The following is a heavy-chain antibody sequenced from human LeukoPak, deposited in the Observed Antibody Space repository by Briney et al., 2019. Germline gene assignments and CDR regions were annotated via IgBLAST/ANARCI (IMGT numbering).Heavy chain of an antibody. CDR2: ISGSGGTT. Sequence: GGSLRLSCAASGFTFSSYGMSWVRQAPGKGLECVSVISGSGGTTYYADSVKGRFAIARDNSKNTLYLQMNSLSAEDTAVYYCAKSGTIFGVVAVGDYSDSWGQGTLVTVSS. J-gene: IGHJ4*02. CDR1: GFTFSSYG. D-gene: IGHD3-3*01. V-gene: IGHV3-23*01. CDR3: AKSGTIFGVVAVGDYSDS.